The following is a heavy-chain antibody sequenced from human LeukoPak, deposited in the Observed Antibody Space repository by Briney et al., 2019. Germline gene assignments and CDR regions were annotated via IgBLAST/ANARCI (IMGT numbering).Heavy chain of an antibody. V-gene: IGHV3-33*01. CDR2: IWYDGSNK. CDR1: GFTFSSYG. CDR3: ARDAGYCSGGSCHPGQFDY. Sequence: PGGSLRLSCAASGFTFSSYGMHWVRQAPGKGLEWVAVIWYDGSNKYYADSVKGRFTISRDNSKNTLYLQMNSLRAEDTAVYYCARDAGYCSGGSCHPGQFDYWGQRTLVTVSS. D-gene: IGHD2-15*01. J-gene: IGHJ4*02.